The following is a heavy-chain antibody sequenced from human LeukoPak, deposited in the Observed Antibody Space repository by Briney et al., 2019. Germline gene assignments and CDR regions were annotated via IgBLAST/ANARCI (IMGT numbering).Heavy chain of an antibody. Sequence: GGSLRLSCAASGFTFSNYGMHWVRQAPGKGLEWVAVIWDDGSNKYYADSVKGRFTISRDNSKNTLYAQMNSLSAEDTAVYYCARARIGGGGFDYWGQGTLVTVSS. J-gene: IGHJ4*02. CDR3: ARARIGGGGFDY. D-gene: IGHD1-26*01. CDR1: GFTFSNYG. V-gene: IGHV3-33*01. CDR2: IWDDGSNK.